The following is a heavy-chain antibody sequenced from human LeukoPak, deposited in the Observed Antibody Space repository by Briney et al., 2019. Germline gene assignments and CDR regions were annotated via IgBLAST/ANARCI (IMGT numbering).Heavy chain of an antibody. V-gene: IGHV3-30*04. D-gene: IGHD2-15*01. CDR3: ARPGYCGGANCYSGAYDI. Sequence: GGSLRLSCAASGFTFSSYAMHWVRQAPGKGLEWVALISYDGSYKSSADSVKGRFTISRDNSKNTLYLQMNSLRAEDTAVYYCARPGYCGGANCYSGAYDIWGQGTMVTVSS. J-gene: IGHJ3*02. CDR2: ISYDGSYK. CDR1: GFTFSSYA.